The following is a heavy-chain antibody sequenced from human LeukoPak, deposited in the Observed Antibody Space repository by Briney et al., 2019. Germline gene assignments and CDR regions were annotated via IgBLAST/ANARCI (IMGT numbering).Heavy chain of an antibody. CDR3: ATSGSSWPLSFDY. CDR2: FDPEDGET. J-gene: IGHJ4*02. V-gene: IGHV1-24*01. Sequence: ASVKVSCKVSGYTLTELSMQWVRQAPGNGLEWMGGFDPEDGETIYAQKFQGRVTMTEDTSTDTAYMELSSLRSEDTAVYYCATSGSSWPLSFDYWGQGTLVTVSS. CDR1: GYTLTELS. D-gene: IGHD6-13*01.